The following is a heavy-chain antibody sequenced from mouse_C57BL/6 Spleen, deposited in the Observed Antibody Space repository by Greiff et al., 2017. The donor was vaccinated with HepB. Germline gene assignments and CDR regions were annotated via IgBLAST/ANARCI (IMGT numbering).Heavy chain of an antibody. CDR2: IHPSDSDT. D-gene: IGHD2-3*01. J-gene: IGHJ4*01. CDR3: AGWLLRGYAMDY. Sequence: QVQLQQPGAELVKPGASVKVSCKASGYTFTSYWMHWVKQRPGQGLEWIGRIHPSDSDTNYNQKVKGKATLTVDKSSSTAYMQLSSLTSDDSAVYYCAGWLLRGYAMDYWGQGTSVTVSS. CDR1: GYTFTSYW. V-gene: IGHV1-74*01.